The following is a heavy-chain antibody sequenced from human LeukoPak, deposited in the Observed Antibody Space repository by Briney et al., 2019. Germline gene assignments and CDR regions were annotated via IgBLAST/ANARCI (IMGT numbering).Heavy chain of an antibody. CDR2: ISGSGGST. D-gene: IGHD3-10*01. CDR3: AKDRSITMVRGVYYYFDY. V-gene: IGHV3-23*01. Sequence: GGSLHLSCAASGFTFSSDAMSWVRPAPGKGLEWVSAISGSGGSTYYADSVKGRFTISRDNSKNTLYLQMNSLRAEDTAVYYCAKDRSITMVRGVYYYFDYWGQGTLVTVSS. CDR1: GFTFSSDA. J-gene: IGHJ4*02.